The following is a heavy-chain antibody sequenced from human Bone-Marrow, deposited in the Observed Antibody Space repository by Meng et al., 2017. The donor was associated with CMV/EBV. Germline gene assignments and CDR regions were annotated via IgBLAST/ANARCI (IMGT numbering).Heavy chain of an antibody. D-gene: IGHD3-3*01. CDR1: GFTFSSYA. CDR2: ISGSGGST. V-gene: IGHV3-23*01. J-gene: IGHJ4*02. Sequence: LCGLWGGLVHAGGCRGLSWAALGFTFSSYAMSWVRQAPGKGLEWVLAISGSGGSTYYADSVKGRFTISRDNSKNTLYLQMNSLRAEDTAVYYCAKARVYDFWSGYFDYWGQGTLVTVSS. CDR3: AKARVYDFWSGYFDY.